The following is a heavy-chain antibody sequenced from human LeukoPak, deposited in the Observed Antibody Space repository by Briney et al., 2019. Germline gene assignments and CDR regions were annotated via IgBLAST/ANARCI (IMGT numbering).Heavy chain of an antibody. D-gene: IGHD5-24*01. Sequence: ASVTVSCKASGYAFSDYTIHWVRQGPRQGLEWMEWISPDSGGTKYAHRLQGRGTMTTDTSIRPVLLEVSRLRSDDTAVYYCARGLQENLAWLTAFSAFDIWGQGTMVTVSS. CDR1: GYAFSDYT. V-gene: IGHV1-2*02. J-gene: IGHJ3*02. CDR2: ISPDSGGT. CDR3: ARGLQENLAWLTAFSAFDI.